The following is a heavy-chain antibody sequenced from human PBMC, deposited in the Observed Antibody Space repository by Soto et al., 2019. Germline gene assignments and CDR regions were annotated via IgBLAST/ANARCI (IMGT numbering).Heavy chain of an antibody. D-gene: IGHD2-15*01. CDR1: GCRFINYG. CDR3: ARRRTDSSHVYYYYGIDV. CDR2: IDPSDSYT. V-gene: IGHV5-10-1*01. J-gene: IGHJ6*02. Sequence: KGAGCRFINYGSRWVLKKAGKGLEWMGRIDPSDSYTNYSPSYQSHVPISADKSIITAYLQWSSLKASDTAMYYCARRRTDSSHVYYYYGIDVWGQGTTVTVSS.